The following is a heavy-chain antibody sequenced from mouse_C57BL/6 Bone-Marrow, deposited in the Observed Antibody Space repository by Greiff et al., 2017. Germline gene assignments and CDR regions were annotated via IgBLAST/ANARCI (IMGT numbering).Heavy chain of an antibody. CDR2: IRLKSDNYAT. CDR1: GFTFSNYW. J-gene: IGHJ2*01. D-gene: IGHD4-1*02. V-gene: IGHV6-3*01. CDR3: TATFYFDY. Sequence: EVHLVESGGGLVQPGGSMKLSCVASGFTFSNYWMNWVRQSPEKGLEWVAQIRLKSDNYATHYAESVKGRFTISRDDSKSSVYLQMNNLRAEDTGMYYCTATFYFDYWGQGTTLTVSS.